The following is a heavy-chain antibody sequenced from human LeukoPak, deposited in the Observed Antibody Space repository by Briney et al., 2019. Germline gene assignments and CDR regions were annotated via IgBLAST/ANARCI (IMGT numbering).Heavy chain of an antibody. CDR2: IYYGGTT. Sequence: PSETLSLTCTVSGGSISSGIYYWGWIRQPPGMGLEWIGNIYYGGTTYYNPSLKSRVTISVDTSKNQLSLKLSSVTAADTAVYYCARQSGSYRNYFDYWGQGTLVTVSS. J-gene: IGHJ4*02. V-gene: IGHV4-39*01. CDR3: ARQSGSYRNYFDY. CDR1: GGSISSGIYY. D-gene: IGHD1-26*01.